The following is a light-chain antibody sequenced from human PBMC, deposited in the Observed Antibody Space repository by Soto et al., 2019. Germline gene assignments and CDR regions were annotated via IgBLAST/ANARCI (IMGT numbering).Light chain of an antibody. CDR1: NSDIGGYNY. CDR2: DVS. J-gene: IGLJ3*02. V-gene: IGLV2-11*01. CDR3: CSYAGTYSVWV. Sequence: QSALTQPRSVSGSPGQSVTISCTGTNSDIGGYNYVSWYQQHPGKAPKVIIYDVSRRPSGVPDRFSGSKSGNTASLTISGLQAEDEADYYCCSYAGTYSVWVFGGGTKLTVL.